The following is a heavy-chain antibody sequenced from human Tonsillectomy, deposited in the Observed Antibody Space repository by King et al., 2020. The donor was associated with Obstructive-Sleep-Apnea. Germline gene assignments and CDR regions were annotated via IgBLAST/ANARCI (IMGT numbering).Heavy chain of an antibody. J-gene: IGHJ3*02. D-gene: IGHD6-19*01. CDR1: GFTFSSYS. CDR3: ARVSVGYSSGWDI. CDR2: ISSSSSTI. V-gene: IGHV3-48*04. Sequence: VQLVESGGGLVQPGGSLRLSCAASGFTFSSYSMNWGRQAPGKGLEWVSYISSSSSTIYYADSVKGRFTISRDNAKNSLYLQMNSLRAEDTAVYYCARVSVGYSSGWDIWGQGTMVTVSS.